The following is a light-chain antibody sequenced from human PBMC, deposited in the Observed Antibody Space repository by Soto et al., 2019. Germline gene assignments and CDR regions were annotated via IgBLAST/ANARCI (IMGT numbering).Light chain of an antibody. CDR1: KNDVGFYDF. J-gene: IGLJ3*02. CDR3: SAYTGSTLV. CDR2: EVV. V-gene: IGLV2-8*01. Sequence: QSALTQPPSASGSPGQSVTISCTGTKNDVGFYDFVSWYQHHPGKAPRLIIYEVVQRPSGVPDRFSGSKSGNTASLTISGLQAEDEADYYCSAYTGSTLVFGGGTKLTVL.